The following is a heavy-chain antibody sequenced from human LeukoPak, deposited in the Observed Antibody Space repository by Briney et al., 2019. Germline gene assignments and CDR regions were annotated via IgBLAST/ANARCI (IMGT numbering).Heavy chain of an antibody. J-gene: IGHJ4*02. D-gene: IGHD1-26*01. V-gene: IGHV4-39*07. Sequence: SETLSLTCTVSGDASSRSRYYWGWIRQSPGKGLEWIGSIDYSGNTDYNPSLKSRVSLSVDTSKKQFSLKLSSVTAADTAVYYCARGGSYYYFDYWGQGTLATVSS. CDR2: IDYSGNT. CDR3: ARGGSYYYFDY. CDR1: GDASSRSRYY.